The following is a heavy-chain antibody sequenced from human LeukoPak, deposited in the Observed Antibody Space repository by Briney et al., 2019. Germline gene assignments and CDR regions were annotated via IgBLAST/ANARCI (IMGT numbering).Heavy chain of an antibody. D-gene: IGHD4-17*01. V-gene: IGHV3-23*01. CDR1: GFTFSTYP. CDR2: IDASGAYT. J-gene: IGHJ4*02. CDR3: AKISSVTANFDC. Sequence: GGSLRLSCAASGFTFSTYPMGWVRQAPGKGLEWVSSIDASGAYTYYTDSVKGRFTISRDNSKNTLYLQMNTLRAEDTAVYSCAKISSVTANFDCWGQGTLVTISS.